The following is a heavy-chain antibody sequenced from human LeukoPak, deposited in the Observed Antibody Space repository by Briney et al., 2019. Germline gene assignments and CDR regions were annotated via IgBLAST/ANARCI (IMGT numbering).Heavy chain of an antibody. CDR1: ENTFTNYY. V-gene: IGHV1-46*01. CDR3: ARDMSTRVTPISYAFDV. CDR2: INPNGDRT. Sequence: ASVKVSCKASENTFTNYYMHWVRQAPGQGLEWLGIINPNGDRTNYAQTFQGRVTMTRDTSTTTVYMELSSLRSEDTAVYYCARDMSTRVTPISYAFDVWGQGTMVAVSS. D-gene: IGHD4-23*01. J-gene: IGHJ3*01.